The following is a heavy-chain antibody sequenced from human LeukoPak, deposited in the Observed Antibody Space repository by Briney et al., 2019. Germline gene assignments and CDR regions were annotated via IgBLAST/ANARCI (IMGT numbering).Heavy chain of an antibody. D-gene: IGHD3-10*01. J-gene: IGHJ4*02. CDR2: FYYSGST. Sequence: TFSSYWMSWVRQPPGKGLEWIGIFYYSGSTYYSPSLKSRVTISIDTSKNQFSLKLNSVTAADTAVYYCARGGISMVPTDYWGQGTLVTVSS. CDR1: TFSSYW. V-gene: IGHV4-39*07. CDR3: ARGGISMVPTDY.